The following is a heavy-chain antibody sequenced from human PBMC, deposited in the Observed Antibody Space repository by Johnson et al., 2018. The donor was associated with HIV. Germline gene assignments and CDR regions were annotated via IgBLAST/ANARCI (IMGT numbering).Heavy chain of an antibody. CDR1: RFTFSSYA. D-gene: IGHD6-13*01. J-gene: IGHJ3*02. V-gene: IGHV3-30-3*01. Sequence: QVQLVESGGGVVQPGRSLRLSCQVSRFTFSSYAMHWVRQAPGKGLEWVAVISYDGSNKYYADSVTGRFTISRDNSKNTLYLQMNSLRAEDTAVYYCAREPSIAAAGGDGAFDIWGRGTMLTVSS. CDR3: AREPSIAAAGGDGAFDI. CDR2: ISYDGSNK.